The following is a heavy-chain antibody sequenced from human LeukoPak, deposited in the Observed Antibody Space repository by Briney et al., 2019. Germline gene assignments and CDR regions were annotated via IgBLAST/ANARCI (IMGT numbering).Heavy chain of an antibody. D-gene: IGHD3-10*01. CDR1: GFTFSTYA. CDR3: VRVRLSRIIGPNWLDP. J-gene: IGHJ5*02. Sequence: PGGSLRLSCAASGFTFSTYAMHWVRQAPGKGLEWVAVISHDGITKYYGDSVKGRFTISRDNPKNTLYLQMSSLRVEDTAVYYCVRVRLSRIIGPNWLDPWGQGTLVTVSS. CDR2: ISHDGITK. V-gene: IGHV3-30*03.